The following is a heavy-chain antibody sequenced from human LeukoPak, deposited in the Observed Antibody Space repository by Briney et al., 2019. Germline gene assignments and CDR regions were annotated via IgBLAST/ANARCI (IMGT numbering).Heavy chain of an antibody. V-gene: IGHV3-43D*03. CDR1: GLTFVAYA. Sequence: PGGSLRLSSAASGLTFVAYAMHWGRPAPGEGLEWGSPISWDGGSTYYADSVKGRFTISRDNSKNSLYLQMNSLRAEDTALYCCAKNSRGIAAWYYFDYWGQGTLVTVSS. CDR3: AKNSRGIAAWYYFDY. CDR2: ISWDGGST. J-gene: IGHJ4*02. D-gene: IGHD6-13*01.